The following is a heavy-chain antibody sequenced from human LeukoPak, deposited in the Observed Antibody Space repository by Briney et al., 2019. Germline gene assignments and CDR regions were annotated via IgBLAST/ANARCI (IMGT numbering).Heavy chain of an antibody. CDR2: ITSNDRIT. CDR1: GFNCSSYE. J-gene: IGHJ6*02. CDR3: ASTGGDGSGTYDYYYFGMDV. Sequence: GGSLTLSCAAYGFNCSSYEMNWLRQAPGKGLECIAYITSNDRITAYADYVKGRFTIARDKHKRSLYLQMNSLRGEDTAVYYCASTGGDGSGTYDYYYFGMDVWGQGTTVTVSS. V-gene: IGHV3-48*03. D-gene: IGHD3-10*01.